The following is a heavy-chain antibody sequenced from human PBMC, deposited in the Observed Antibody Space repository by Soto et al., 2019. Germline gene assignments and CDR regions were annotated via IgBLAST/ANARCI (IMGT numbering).Heavy chain of an antibody. CDR3: AASPSFWQNYYYGAMDV. J-gene: IGHJ6*02. Sequence: ASVKVSCKASGYTFTSYAIHWVRQAPGQRLEWMGWINAGNGNTKYSQKFQDRVTITRDLSTHTIYMDLRSLKSEDTAVYYCAASPSFWQNYYYGAMDVWGQGTTVTVSS. CDR1: GYTFTSYA. V-gene: IGHV1-3*01. CDR2: INAGNGNT.